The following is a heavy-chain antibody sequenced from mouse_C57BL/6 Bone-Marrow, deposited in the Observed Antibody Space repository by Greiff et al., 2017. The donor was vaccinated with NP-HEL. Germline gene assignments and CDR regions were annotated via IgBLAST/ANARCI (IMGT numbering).Heavy chain of an antibody. Sequence: QVQLQQPGTELVKPGTSVKLSCKSSGYTFTSYWMHWVKQRPGQGLEWIGNINPSTGGTNYNEKFKSKATLTVDKSSSTAYMQLSSRTSYYSAVYYCAREVRWLRRCYWYVDVWDTGTTVTVSS. V-gene: IGHV1-53*01. J-gene: IGHJ1*03. CDR1: GYTFTSYW. D-gene: IGHD2-2*01. CDR2: INPSTGGT. CDR3: AREVRWLRRCYWYVDV.